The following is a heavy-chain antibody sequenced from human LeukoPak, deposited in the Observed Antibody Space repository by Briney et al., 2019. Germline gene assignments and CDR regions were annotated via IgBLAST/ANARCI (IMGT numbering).Heavy chain of an antibody. J-gene: IGHJ4*02. Sequence: SETLSLTCTVSGGSVRSGSNYWSWIRQPPGKGLEWIGHIYYSGTTNYNPSLKSRVTISVDTSKSQFSLKLSSVTAADTAVYYCARASGFGDCGYWGQGTLLTVSS. D-gene: IGHD2-21*02. CDR1: GGSVRSGSNY. V-gene: IGHV4-61*01. CDR2: IYYSGTT. CDR3: ARASGFGDCGY.